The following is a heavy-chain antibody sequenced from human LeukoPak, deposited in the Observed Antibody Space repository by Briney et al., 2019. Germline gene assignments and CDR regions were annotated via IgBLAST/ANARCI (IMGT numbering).Heavy chain of an antibody. D-gene: IGHD1-26*01. CDR2: ITNSGRSR. J-gene: IGHJ4*02. CDR1: GFSFSNYF. V-gene: IGHV3-11*04. Sequence: GGSLRLSCEASGFSFSNYFISWIRQAPGKDLEWVSYITNSGRSRNYADAVKGRFTISRDNTKKSVYLEMTDLRPEDTDVYYCAREASGNYYVFDSWGQGTRVTVSS. CDR3: AREASGNYYVFDS.